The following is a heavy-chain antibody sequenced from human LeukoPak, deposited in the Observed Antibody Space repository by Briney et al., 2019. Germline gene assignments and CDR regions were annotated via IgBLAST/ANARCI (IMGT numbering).Heavy chain of an antibody. CDR2: ISSSSSYI. D-gene: IGHD3-22*01. J-gene: IGHJ3*02. CDR3: ARSGLAMIVEYDAFDI. V-gene: IGHV3-21*01. Sequence: PGGSLRLSCAASGFTFSSYSMNWVRQAPGKGLEWVSSISSSSSYIYYADSVKGRFTISRDNAKNSLYLQMYSLRAEDTAVYYCARSGLAMIVEYDAFDIWGQGTMVTVSS. CDR1: GFTFSSYS.